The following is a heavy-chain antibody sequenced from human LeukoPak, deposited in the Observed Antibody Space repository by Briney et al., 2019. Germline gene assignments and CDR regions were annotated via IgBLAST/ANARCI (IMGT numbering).Heavy chain of an antibody. CDR1: GYSFTSYW. J-gene: IGHJ6*03. CDR3: ARLAGTRYYYYYYMDV. D-gene: IGHD1-7*01. V-gene: IGHV5-51*01. CDR2: IYPGDSDT. Sequence: GESLKISCKGSGYSFTSYWIGWVRQMPGKGLEWMGIIYPGDSDTRYSPSFQGQVTISADKSISTAYLQWSSLKASDTAMYYCARLAGTRYYYYYYMDVWGKGTTVTVSS.